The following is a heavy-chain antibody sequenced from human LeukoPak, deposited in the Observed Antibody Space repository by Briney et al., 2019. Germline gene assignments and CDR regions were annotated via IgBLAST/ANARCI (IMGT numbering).Heavy chain of an antibody. D-gene: IGHD6-6*01. CDR3: ARGVPYSSSSYYYYYMDV. CDR1: GFTFSSYS. Sequence: PGGSLRLSCAASGFTFSSYSMNWVRQAPGKGLEWVSSISSSSSYIYYADSVKGRFTISRDNAKNSLYLQMNSLRAEDTAVYYCARGVPYSSSSYYYYYMDVWGKGTTVTVSS. CDR2: ISSSSSYI. J-gene: IGHJ6*03. V-gene: IGHV3-21*01.